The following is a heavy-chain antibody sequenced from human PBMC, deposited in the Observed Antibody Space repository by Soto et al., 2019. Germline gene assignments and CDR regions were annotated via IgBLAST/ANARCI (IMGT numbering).Heavy chain of an antibody. CDR3: ARDLDSSWYLAFNYYYYYGMDV. CDR1: GYSFTDYH. J-gene: IGHJ6*02. Sequence: ASVKVSCKASGYSFTDYHIHWVRQAPGQGLEWLGWINPNSGGTNYAQKFQGRVTMTRDTSISTAYMELSRLRSDDTAVYYCARDLDSSWYLAFNYYYYYGMDVWGQGTTVTVSS. CDR2: INPNSGGT. D-gene: IGHD6-13*01. V-gene: IGHV1-2*02.